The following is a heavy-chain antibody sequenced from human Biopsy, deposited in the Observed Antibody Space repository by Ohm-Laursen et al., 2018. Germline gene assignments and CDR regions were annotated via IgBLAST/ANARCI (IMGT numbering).Heavy chain of an antibody. D-gene: IGHD6-19*01. J-gene: IGHJ4*02. V-gene: IGHV1-46*01. CDR1: GYSFTSYY. CDR3: ARNTGWYGDLYYFDY. CDR2: INPSGSTT. Sequence: ASVKVSCKASGYSFTSYYMHWVRQAPEQGLGWMGMINPSGSTTSYPQIFQGRVTMTRDTSKSTVYMELSSLRSADTAVYFCARNTGWYGDLYYFDYWGQGTLVTVSS.